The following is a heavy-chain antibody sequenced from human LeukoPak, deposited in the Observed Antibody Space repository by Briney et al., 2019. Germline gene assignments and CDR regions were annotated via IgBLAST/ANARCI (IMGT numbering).Heavy chain of an antibody. Sequence: ASVNVSCKTSGYTFTSYAMNWVRQAPGQGLEWMGWINTNTGNPTYAQGFTGRFVFSLDTSVSTAYLQISSLKAEDTAVYYCARGFQLERRRGMDVWGQGTTVTVSS. CDR1: GYTFTSYA. J-gene: IGHJ6*02. CDR2: INTNTGNP. V-gene: IGHV7-4-1*02. D-gene: IGHD1-1*01. CDR3: ARGFQLERRRGMDV.